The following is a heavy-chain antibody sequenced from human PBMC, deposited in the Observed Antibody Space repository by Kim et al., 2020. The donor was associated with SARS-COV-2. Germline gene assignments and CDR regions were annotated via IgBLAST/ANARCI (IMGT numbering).Heavy chain of an antibody. D-gene: IGHD3-9*01. Sequence: GGSLRLSCAASGFTFSNAWMSWVRQAPGKGLEWDGRIKSKTDGGTTDYAAPVKGRFTISRDDSKNTLYLQMNSLKTEDTAVYYCTTVPLLRYFDPYGMDVWGQGTTVTVSS. CDR2: IKSKTDGGTT. CDR1: GFTFSNAW. CDR3: TTVPLLRYFDPYGMDV. V-gene: IGHV3-15*01. J-gene: IGHJ6*02.